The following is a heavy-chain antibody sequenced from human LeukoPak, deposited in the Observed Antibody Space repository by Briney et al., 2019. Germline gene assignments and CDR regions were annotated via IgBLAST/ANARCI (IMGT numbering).Heavy chain of an antibody. D-gene: IGHD6-19*01. Sequence: SVTVSFKASGGTFSSYAISWVRQAPGQGLEWMGRIIPILGIANYAQKFQGRVTITADKSTSTAYMELSSLRSEDTAVYYCARAPQYSSGWVYWGQGTLVTVSS. V-gene: IGHV1-69*04. CDR1: GGTFSSYA. CDR3: ARAPQYSSGWVY. J-gene: IGHJ4*02. CDR2: IIPILGIA.